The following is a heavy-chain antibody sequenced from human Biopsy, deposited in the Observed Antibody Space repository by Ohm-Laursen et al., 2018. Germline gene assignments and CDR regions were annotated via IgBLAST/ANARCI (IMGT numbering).Heavy chain of an antibody. Sequence: SLRLSCSASGFTFADFAVSWVRQAPGKGLAWVGLIKTKGFRERTQYAASVEGRFTISRDDSKGVAYLEMSGLKTEDTALYYCTRWYDRSGYYRDLWGQGTLVTVSS. CDR2: IKTKGFRERT. D-gene: IGHD3-22*01. CDR1: GFTFADFA. V-gene: IGHV3-49*04. CDR3: TRWYDRSGYYRDL. J-gene: IGHJ5*02.